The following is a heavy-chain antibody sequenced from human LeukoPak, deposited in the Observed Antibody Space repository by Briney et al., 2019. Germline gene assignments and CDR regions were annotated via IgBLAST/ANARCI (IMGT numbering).Heavy chain of an antibody. Sequence: ASVKVSCKASGYTFTGYYMHWVRQAPGQGLEWMGIINPSGGSTSYAQKFQGRVTMTRDTSTSTVYMELSSLRSEDTAVYYCAKSTTVTTSCYDYWGQGTLVTVSS. CDR2: INPSGGST. D-gene: IGHD4-17*01. CDR3: AKSTTVTTSCYDY. CDR1: GYTFTGYY. J-gene: IGHJ4*02. V-gene: IGHV1-46*01.